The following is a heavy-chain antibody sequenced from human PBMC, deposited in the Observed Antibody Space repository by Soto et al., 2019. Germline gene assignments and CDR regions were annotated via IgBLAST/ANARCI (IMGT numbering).Heavy chain of an antibody. CDR3: AKTATYDYVWGDYRYFFAH. J-gene: IGHJ4*02. V-gene: IGHV3-23*01. D-gene: IGHD3-16*02. Sequence: GGSLRLSCGASGFPFNTHGMAWVRQAPGKGLEWVSGISGGGDRTQYADGVKGRFTISRDNSKNTVDLQMTSLRAEDTATYYCAKTATYDYVWGDYRYFFAHWGQGTVVTVSS. CDR1: GFPFNTHG. CDR2: ISGGGDRT.